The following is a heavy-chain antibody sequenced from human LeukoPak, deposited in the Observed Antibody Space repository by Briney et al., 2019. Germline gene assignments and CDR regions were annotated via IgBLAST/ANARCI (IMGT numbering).Heavy chain of an antibody. Sequence: SETLSLTCTVSGGSISSYYWSWIRQPPGKGLGWIGYIYYSGSTNYNPSLKSRVTISVDTSKNQFSLKLSSVTAADTAVYYCAEFIAAAGTGWFDPWGQGTLVTVSS. D-gene: IGHD6-13*01. CDR1: GGSISSYY. V-gene: IGHV4-59*01. CDR3: AEFIAAAGTGWFDP. CDR2: IYYSGST. J-gene: IGHJ5*02.